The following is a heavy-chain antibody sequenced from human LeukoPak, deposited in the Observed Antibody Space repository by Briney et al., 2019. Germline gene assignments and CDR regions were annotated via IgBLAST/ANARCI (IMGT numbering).Heavy chain of an antibody. CDR1: GYTFTSYY. CDR3: ARGQLQKPDF. J-gene: IGHJ4*02. CDR2: INPQNGIS. Sequence: ASVKVSCKTSGYTFTSYYVHWVRQAPGQELEWMGHINPQNGISKYAQKFQGRVTMTRDTSITTAYMELSSLTSDDTAIYYCARGQLQKPDFWGPGTLVTVSS. V-gene: IGHV1-2*06.